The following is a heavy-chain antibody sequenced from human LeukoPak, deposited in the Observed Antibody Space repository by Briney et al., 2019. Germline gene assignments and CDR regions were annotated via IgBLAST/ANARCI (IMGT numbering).Heavy chain of an antibody. CDR3: AKDHGMDV. J-gene: IGHJ6*02. V-gene: IGHV3-23*01. CDR2: ISGSGGST. CDR1: GFTVSSNY. Sequence: GGSLRLSCAASGFTVSSNYMSRVRQAPGKGLEWVSAISGSGGSTYYADSVKGRFTISRDNSKNTLYLQMNSLRAEDTAVYYCAKDHGMDVWGQGTTVTVSS.